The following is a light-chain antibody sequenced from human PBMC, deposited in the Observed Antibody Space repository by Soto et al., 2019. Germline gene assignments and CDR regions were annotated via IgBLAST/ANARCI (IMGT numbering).Light chain of an antibody. CDR3: QHYYSTPPT. V-gene: IGKV4-1*01. CDR1: QSVLYSSNNKNY. CDR2: WAS. Sequence: DIVMTQSPDSLAVSLGERATINCKSSQSVLYSSNNKNYLAWYQQKPGQPPKLLIYWASTRESGVPDRFSGSGSVTDFTLTISSLQADDVAVYYCQHYYSTPPTFGQGTKVEIK. J-gene: IGKJ1*01.